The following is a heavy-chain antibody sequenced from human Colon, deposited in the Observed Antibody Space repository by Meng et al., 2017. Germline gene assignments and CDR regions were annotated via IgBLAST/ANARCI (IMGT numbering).Heavy chain of an antibody. Sequence: GESLKISCVASGFTFDNYLMHWVRQAPGKGLVWVSRINSDGSRTTYAVSVKGRLTISRDNAKNTLYLQMNSLRAEDTAVYYCTRFNYHSSGYYFDDYWGQGALVTVSS. CDR3: TRFNYHSSGYYFDDY. J-gene: IGHJ4*02. CDR1: GFTFDNYL. CDR2: INSDGSRT. V-gene: IGHV3-74*01. D-gene: IGHD3-22*01.